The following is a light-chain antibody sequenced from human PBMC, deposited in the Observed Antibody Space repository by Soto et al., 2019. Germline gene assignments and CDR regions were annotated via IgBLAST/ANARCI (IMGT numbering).Light chain of an antibody. J-gene: IGKJ3*01. CDR3: QQFGTSALVT. V-gene: IGKV3-20*01. CDR2: GVS. Sequence: EIVLTQSPGTLSLSPGERATLSCRASQSVGTKYLAWYQQKPGQAPRLLISGVSSRATGVPDRFSGSGSGTDFILTISRVEPEDFAVYYCQQFGTSALVTFGPGTKVDIK. CDR1: QSVGTKY.